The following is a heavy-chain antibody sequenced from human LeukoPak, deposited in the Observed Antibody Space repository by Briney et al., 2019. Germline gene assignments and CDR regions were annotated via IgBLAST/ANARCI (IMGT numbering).Heavy chain of an antibody. D-gene: IGHD3-22*01. CDR2: ISYDGSNK. CDR3: AKELRGYYYDSSGLDY. CDR1: GFTFSRYS. J-gene: IGHJ4*02. V-gene: IGHV3-30*18. Sequence: GRSLRLSCAASGFTFSRYSMHWVRQAPGKGLEWVAVISYDGSNKYYADSVKGRFTISRDNSKNTLYLQMNSLRAEDTAVYYCAKELRGYYYDSSGLDYWGQGTLVTVSS.